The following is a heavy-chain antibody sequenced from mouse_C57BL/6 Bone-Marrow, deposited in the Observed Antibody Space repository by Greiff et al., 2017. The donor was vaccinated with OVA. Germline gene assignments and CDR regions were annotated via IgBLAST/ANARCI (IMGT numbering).Heavy chain of an antibody. V-gene: IGHV1-55*01. CDR1: GYTFTSYW. D-gene: IGHD2-4*01. CDR3: ARRWVIYYEYLAWFAY. CDR2: IYPGSGST. J-gene: IGHJ3*01. Sequence: QVQLQQPGAELVKPGASVKMSCKASGYTFTSYWITWVKQRPGQGLEWIGDIYPGSGSTNYNEKFKSKATLTVDTSSSTAYMQLSSLTSEDSAVYYCARRWVIYYEYLAWFAYWGQGTLVTVSA.